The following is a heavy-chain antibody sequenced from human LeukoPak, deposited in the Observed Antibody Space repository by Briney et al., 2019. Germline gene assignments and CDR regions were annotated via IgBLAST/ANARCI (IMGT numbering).Heavy chain of an antibody. CDR2: ISAYNGNT. V-gene: IGHV1-18*01. Sequence: ASVKVSCKASGYTFIAYYIHWVRQAPGQGLEWMGWISAYNGNTNYAQKLQGRVTMTTDTSTSTAYMELRSLRSDDTAVYYCARDYYDSSGYYYDYYYYGMDVWGQGTTVTVSS. CDR3: ARDYYDSSGYYYDYYYYGMDV. D-gene: IGHD3-22*01. J-gene: IGHJ6*02. CDR1: GYTFIAYY.